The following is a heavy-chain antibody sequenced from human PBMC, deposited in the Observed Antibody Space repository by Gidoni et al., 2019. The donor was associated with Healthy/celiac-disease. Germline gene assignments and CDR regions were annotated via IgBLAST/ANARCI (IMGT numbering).Heavy chain of an antibody. CDR2: IYPGDSDP. Sequence: EVQLVQSGAEVKKPGESLKISCKGSGYSFTSYWIGWVRQMPGKGLEGLGIIYPGDSDPRYSPSFQGQVTISADKSISTAYLQWSSLKASDTAMYYCARAPMVAAAGFDYWGQGTLVTVSS. J-gene: IGHJ4*02. V-gene: IGHV5-51*03. D-gene: IGHD6-13*01. CDR1: GYSFTSYW. CDR3: ARAPMVAAAGFDY.